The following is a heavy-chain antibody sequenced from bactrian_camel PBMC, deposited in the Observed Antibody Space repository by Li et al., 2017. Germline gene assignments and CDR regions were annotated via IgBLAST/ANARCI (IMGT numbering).Heavy chain of an antibody. Sequence: DVQLVESGGGLVQPGGSLRLSCTTSGFRFNITATSWARQAPGKELEWVSGINSGGGTTSYTDSVKGRFTISRDSAKNTVYLQMNTLKTEDTAVYYCAAVNACPSSWYQAWVPAFALWGQGTQVT. CDR1: GFRFNITA. J-gene: IGHJ4*01. CDR3: AAVNACPSSWYQAWVPAFAL. V-gene: IGHV3S42*01. D-gene: IGHD1*01. CDR2: INSGGGTT.